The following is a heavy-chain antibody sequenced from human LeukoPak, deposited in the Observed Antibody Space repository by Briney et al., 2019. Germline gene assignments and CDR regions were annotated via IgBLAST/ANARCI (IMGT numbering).Heavy chain of an antibody. Sequence: GGSLRLSCAASGFTFSSYAMHWVRQAPGKGLEWVAVISYDGSNKYYADSVKGRFTISRDNSKNTLYLQMNSLGAEDTAVYYCARDAGYSSGWLDYWGQGTLVTVSS. V-gene: IGHV3-30-3*01. CDR1: GFTFSSYA. CDR3: ARDAGYSSGWLDY. D-gene: IGHD6-19*01. J-gene: IGHJ4*02. CDR2: ISYDGSNK.